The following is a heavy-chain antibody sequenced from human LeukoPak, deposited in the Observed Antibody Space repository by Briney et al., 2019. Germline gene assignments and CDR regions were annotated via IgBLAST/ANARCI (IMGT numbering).Heavy chain of an antibody. V-gene: IGHV4-59*01. CDR2: IYYSGST. J-gene: IGHJ6*02. CDR1: GGSISSYY. Sequence: PSETLSLTCTVPGGSISSYYWGWIRQPPGKGLEWIGYIYYSGSTNYNPSLKSRVTISVDTSKNQFSLKLSSVTAADTAVYYCARDTYYYDSSGYSPFYYYYGMDVWGQGTTVTVSS. D-gene: IGHD3-22*01. CDR3: ARDTYYYDSSGYSPFYYYYGMDV.